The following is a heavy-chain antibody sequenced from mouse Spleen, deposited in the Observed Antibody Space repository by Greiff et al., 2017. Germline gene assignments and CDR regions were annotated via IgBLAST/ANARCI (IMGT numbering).Heavy chain of an antibody. CDR1: GYTFTSYW. CDR2: IDPSDSYT. Sequence: QVQLQQPGAELVMPGASVKLSCKASGYTFTSYWMHWVKQRPGQGLEWIGEIDPSDSYTNYNQKFKGKATLTVDKSSSTAYMQLSSLTSEDSAVYYCARGGDGSYAGYFDYWGQGTTLTVSS. V-gene: IGHV1-69*01. D-gene: IGHD1-1*02. CDR3: ARGGDGSYAGYFDY. J-gene: IGHJ2*01.